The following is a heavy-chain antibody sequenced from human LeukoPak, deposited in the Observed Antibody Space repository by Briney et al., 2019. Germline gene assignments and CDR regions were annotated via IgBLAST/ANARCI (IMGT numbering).Heavy chain of an antibody. CDR3: AREVATIREDAFDI. CDR2: ISTNTGNP. CDR1: GYTFTRYA. Sequence: GASVKVSCKASGYTFTRYAMNWVRQAPGQGLEWMGWISTNTGNPTYAQAFTGRFAFSLDTSVSTAYLQISSLKAEDTAVYYCAREVATIREDAFDIWGQGTMVTVSS. V-gene: IGHV7-4-1*02. J-gene: IGHJ3*02. D-gene: IGHD5-12*01.